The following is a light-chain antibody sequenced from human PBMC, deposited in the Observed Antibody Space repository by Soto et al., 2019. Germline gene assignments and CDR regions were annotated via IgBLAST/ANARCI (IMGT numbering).Light chain of an antibody. V-gene: IGLV2-8*01. J-gene: IGLJ1*01. CDR2: EVS. Sequence: QSVLTQLSSASGSPGQSVTISCTGTSSDVGGYDYVSWYQQHPGKAPKLMIYEVSKRPSGVPDRFSGSKSGNTASLTVSGLQAEDEADYYCSSYAGSNNVYVFGTGTKLTVL. CDR3: SSYAGSNNVYV. CDR1: SSDVGGYDY.